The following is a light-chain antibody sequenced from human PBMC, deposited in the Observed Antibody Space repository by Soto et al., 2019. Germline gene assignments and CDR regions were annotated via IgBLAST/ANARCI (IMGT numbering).Light chain of an antibody. CDR3: QQYNNWPRT. J-gene: IGKJ1*01. CDR1: QSLSSN. CDR2: GAS. V-gene: IGKV3-15*01. Sequence: DIVMTQSPATLSVSPGEGATLSCRASQSLSSNLAWYQQKPGQAPRLIIYGASTRATGIPARFSGSGSGTEFTLTISSLQSEDFAVYYCQQYNNWPRTFGQGTKVDIK.